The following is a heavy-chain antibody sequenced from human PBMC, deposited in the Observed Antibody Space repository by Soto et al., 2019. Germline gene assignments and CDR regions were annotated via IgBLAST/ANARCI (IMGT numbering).Heavy chain of an antibody. J-gene: IGHJ4*02. Sequence: QVQLVESGGGVVQPGGSLRLSCIASGFSFSNYGMHWVRQAPGKGLEWVALIWYDGGDKYYADSVKGRFTISRDNSKKTLFLQMNSLRADDTALYFCASGSVGTTGTTFVNGREAYWGQGALVTVSS. D-gene: IGHD1-1*01. CDR3: ASGSVGTTGTTFVNGREAY. V-gene: IGHV3-33*01. CDR1: GFSFSNYG. CDR2: IWYDGGDK.